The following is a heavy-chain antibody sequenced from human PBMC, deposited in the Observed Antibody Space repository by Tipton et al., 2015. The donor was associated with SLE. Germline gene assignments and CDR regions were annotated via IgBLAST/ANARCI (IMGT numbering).Heavy chain of an antibody. CDR1: GGSVSSSSYF. J-gene: IGHJ5*02. CDR2: IYTSGNT. CDR3: ARASNYYDYNYFDP. Sequence: TLSLTCTVSGGSVSSSSYFWTWIRQPAGKGLEWIGRIYTSGNTNYNPSLQSRVTISIDTSKNQFSLKLSSVTAADTAVYFCARASNYYDYNYFDPWGQGTLVTVSS. D-gene: IGHD3-22*01. V-gene: IGHV4-61*02.